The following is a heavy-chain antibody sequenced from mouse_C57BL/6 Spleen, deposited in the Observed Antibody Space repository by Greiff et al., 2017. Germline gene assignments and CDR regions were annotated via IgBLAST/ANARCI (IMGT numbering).Heavy chain of an antibody. V-gene: IGHV7-3*01. CDR3: ASLYYYGTGYFDV. J-gene: IGHJ1*03. D-gene: IGHD1-1*01. CDR1: GFTFTDYY. Sequence: EVHLVESGGGLVQPGGSLSLSCAASGFTFTDYYMSWVRQPPGKALEWLGFIRNKANGYTTEYSASVKGRFTISRDNSQSILYLQMNALRAEDSATYYCASLYYYGTGYFDVWGTGTTVTVSS. CDR2: IRNKANGYTT.